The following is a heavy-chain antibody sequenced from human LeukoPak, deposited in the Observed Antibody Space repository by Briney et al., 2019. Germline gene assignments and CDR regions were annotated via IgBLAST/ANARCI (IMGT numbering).Heavy chain of an antibody. J-gene: IGHJ3*02. V-gene: IGHV3-48*01. CDR3: ARILLAAGAFDI. D-gene: IGHD2-15*01. Sequence: GGPLRLSCAASGFTFSSYSMNWVRQAPGKGLEWVSYISSSSNTIYYADSVKGRFTISRDNAKNSLYLQMNSLRAEDTAVYYCARILLAAGAFDIWGQGTMVTVSS. CDR2: ISSSSNTI. CDR1: GFTFSSYS.